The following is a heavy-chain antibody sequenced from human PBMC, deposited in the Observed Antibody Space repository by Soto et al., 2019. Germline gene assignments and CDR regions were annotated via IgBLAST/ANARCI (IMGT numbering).Heavy chain of an antibody. CDR3: ERRKGACYGSSGYNYYFDD. Sequence: ASVKVSCKASGYHLTGYYMHWVRQAPEQGLEWMGWINTNSGGTESAQKFQGRVTMTRDTSISPAYMELSRLRSVYTAVYSCERRKGACYGSSGYNYYFDDWGQGTLVTVSS. CDR1: GYHLTGYY. CDR2: INTNSGGT. D-gene: IGHD3-22*01. V-gene: IGHV1-2*02. J-gene: IGHJ4*02.